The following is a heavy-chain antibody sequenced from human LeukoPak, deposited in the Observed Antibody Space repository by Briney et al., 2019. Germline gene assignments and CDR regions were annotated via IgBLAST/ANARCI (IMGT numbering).Heavy chain of an antibody. D-gene: IGHD3-22*01. CDR2: ISSSSYI. Sequence: GGSLRLSCAASGFTFSSYSMNWVRQAPGKGLEWVSSISSSSYIYYADSVKGRFTISRDNAKNSLYLQMNSLRAEDTAVYYCARDFPDYYDSSGYLKDDAFDIWGQGTMVTVSS. CDR3: ARDFPDYYDSSGYLKDDAFDI. V-gene: IGHV3-21*01. J-gene: IGHJ3*02. CDR1: GFTFSSYS.